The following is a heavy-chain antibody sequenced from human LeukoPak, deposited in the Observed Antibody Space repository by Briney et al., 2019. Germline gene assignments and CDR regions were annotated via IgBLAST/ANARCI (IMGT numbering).Heavy chain of an antibody. CDR3: AKSSYYDSSGFYREYYFDY. D-gene: IGHD3-22*01. Sequence: PGGSLRLSCVASGFSFNNFGMSWVRQAPGKGLEWVSSISGTGGSTHYADSVKGRFTISRDNSKNTLYLQMNSLRAGDTAVYYCAKSSYYDSSGFYREYYFDYWGQGTLVPLSS. CDR2: ISGTGGST. V-gene: IGHV3-23*01. J-gene: IGHJ4*02. CDR1: GFSFNNFG.